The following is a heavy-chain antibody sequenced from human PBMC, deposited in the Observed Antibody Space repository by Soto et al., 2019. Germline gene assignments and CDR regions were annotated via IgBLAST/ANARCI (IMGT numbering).Heavy chain of an antibody. V-gene: IGHV4-31*03. J-gene: IGHJ4*02. CDR1: GGSISSGGYY. CDR2: IYYSGST. CDR3: ARAHIAVAVQTYYFDY. Sequence: QVQLQESGPGLVKPSQTLSLTCTVSGGSISSGGYYWSWIRQHPGKGLEGIGYIYYSGSTYYNPSLKSRVTISVDTSKNQFSLKLSSVTAADTAVYYCARAHIAVAVQTYYFDYWGQGTLVTVSS. D-gene: IGHD6-19*01.